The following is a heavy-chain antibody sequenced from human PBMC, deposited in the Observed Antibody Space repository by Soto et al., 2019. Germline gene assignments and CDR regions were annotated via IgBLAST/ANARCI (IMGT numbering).Heavy chain of an antibody. J-gene: IGHJ6*02. CDR1: GFTFSSYA. V-gene: IGHV3-23*01. Sequence: EVQLLESWGGLEQPGGTLRLSCAASGFTFSSYAMSWVRQAPGKGLEWVSAISGSGGSTVYADSVKGRFTISRDNSKNTLYLQMNSLRAEDTAVYYCANPYCSSACCYHYYYAMDVCGQGTTVTVSS. CDR3: ANPYCSSACCYHYYYAMDV. CDR2: ISGSGGST. D-gene: IGHD2-2*01.